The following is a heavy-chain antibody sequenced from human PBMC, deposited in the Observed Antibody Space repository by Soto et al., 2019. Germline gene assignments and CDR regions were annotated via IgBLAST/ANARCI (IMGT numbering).Heavy chain of an antibody. D-gene: IGHD5-12*01. CDR2: IYYSGST. CDR1: GGSISSYY. J-gene: IGHJ4*02. V-gene: IGHV4-59*08. Sequence: QVQLQESGPGLVKPSETLSLTCTVSGGSISSYYWSWIRQPPGKGLEWIGYIYYSGSTNYSPSLRSRVTVSVDTSKNQFSLKLSAVTAADTAVYYCARRALGVAGFDYWGQGTLVTVSS. CDR3: ARRALGVAGFDY.